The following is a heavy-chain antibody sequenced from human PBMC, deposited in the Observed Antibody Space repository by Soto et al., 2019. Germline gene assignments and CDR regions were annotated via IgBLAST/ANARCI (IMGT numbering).Heavy chain of an antibody. J-gene: IGHJ4*02. CDR3: ASRYSGYHPPPPIVDY. CDR2: IIPIFGTA. CDR1: GGTFSSYA. Sequence: QVQLVQSGAEVKKPGSSVKVSCKASGGTFSSYAISWVRQAPGQGLEWMGGIIPIFGTANYAQKFQGRVTSTADDSTSTADMELSRLRSEDTAVYYCASRYSGYHPPPPIVDYWVQGTLVTVSS. V-gene: IGHV1-69*12. D-gene: IGHD5-18*01.